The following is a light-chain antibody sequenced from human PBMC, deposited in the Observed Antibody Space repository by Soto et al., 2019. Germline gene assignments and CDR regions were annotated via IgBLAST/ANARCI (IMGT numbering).Light chain of an antibody. CDR3: QQYENSPRT. CDR1: QSVSSTF. CDR2: GAS. Sequence: EIVLTQSPGTLSLSPGERATLSCRSSQSVSSTFLAWYQQKPGQAPRLLIYGASSRATGIPDRFSGSGSGTDFTLTISRLEPEDFAVYYCQQYENSPRTFGQGNKVEIK. J-gene: IGKJ1*01. V-gene: IGKV3-20*01.